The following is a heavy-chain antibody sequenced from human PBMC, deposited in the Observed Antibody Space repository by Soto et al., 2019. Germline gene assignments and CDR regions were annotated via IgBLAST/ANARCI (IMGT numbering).Heavy chain of an antibody. D-gene: IGHD3-22*01. CDR1: GGTFSSYA. V-gene: IGHV1-69*06. J-gene: IGHJ4*02. CDR3: ARGFGDVYDRSGYYPLFDY. CDR2: IIPIFGTA. Sequence: QVQLVQSGAAVKKPGSSVTVSCKASGGTFSSYAISWVRQAPGQGLEWMGGIIPIFGTANYAQKFKGRVTIPADKSTSTAYMELSSLRSEDTAVYYCARGFGDVYDRSGYYPLFDYWGQGTLVTVSS.